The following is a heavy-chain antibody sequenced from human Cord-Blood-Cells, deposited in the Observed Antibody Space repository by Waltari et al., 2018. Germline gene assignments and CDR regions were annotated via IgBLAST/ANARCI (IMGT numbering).Heavy chain of an antibody. CDR3: AKVVHDSSSYHVDY. V-gene: IGHV3-23*01. CDR1: GFTFLSYA. D-gene: IGHD6-6*01. J-gene: IGHJ4*02. CDR2: ISGSGGST. Sequence: EVQLLESGGGLVQPGGSLILSCAASGFTFLSYAMSWVRQAPGKGLEWVSAISGSGGSTYYADSVKGRFTISRDNSKNTLYLQMNSLRAEDTAVYYCAKVVHDSSSYHVDYWGQGTLVTVSS.